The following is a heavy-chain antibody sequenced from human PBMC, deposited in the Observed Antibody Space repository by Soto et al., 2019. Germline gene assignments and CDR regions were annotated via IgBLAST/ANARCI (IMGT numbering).Heavy chain of an antibody. CDR2: ISNSGTTI. Sequence: QVQVVESGGDLVKPGGSLSLYYAASGFTFSDYYMSWVRQAPGKGLEWISYISNSGTTIYYAESVKGRFTISRDNAKNSLYLQMNSLRVEDTAVYYCARDGRPGQYRGLGVWGQGTTVTVSS. CDR3: ARDGRPGQYRGLGV. V-gene: IGHV3-11*01. J-gene: IGHJ6*02. D-gene: IGHD2-2*01. CDR1: GFTFSDYY.